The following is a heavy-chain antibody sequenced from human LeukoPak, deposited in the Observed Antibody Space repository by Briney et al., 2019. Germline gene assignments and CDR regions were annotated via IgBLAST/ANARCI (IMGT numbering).Heavy chain of an antibody. V-gene: IGHV3-21*04. J-gene: IGHJ5*02. D-gene: IGHD3-22*01. CDR1: GFTFSRYS. CDR2: ISISSNYI. Sequence: PGGSLRLSCAASGFTFSRYSMNWVRQAPGKGLEWVSSISISSNYIYYTDSVKGRFTISRDNAKNSLFLQMNSLRAEDTAVYYCVRASYYYDTSGSPRGWFDPWGQGTLVTVSS. CDR3: VRASYYYDTSGSPRGWFDP.